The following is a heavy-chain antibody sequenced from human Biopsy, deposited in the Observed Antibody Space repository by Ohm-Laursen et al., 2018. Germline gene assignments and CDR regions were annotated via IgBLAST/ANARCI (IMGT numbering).Heavy chain of an antibody. CDR2: INSMFGTT. Sequence: SVKVSCNASGGTFSSFGISWVRQAPGQGLEWMREINSMFGTTNYAQTVQGRVTITADESTSTAYMEVSSLRSEDTAVYYCAKRGVERGRPLAYWGQGTLVTVSS. V-gene: IGHV1-69*13. CDR1: GGTFSSFG. J-gene: IGHJ4*02. CDR3: AKRGVERGRPLAY. D-gene: IGHD1-1*01.